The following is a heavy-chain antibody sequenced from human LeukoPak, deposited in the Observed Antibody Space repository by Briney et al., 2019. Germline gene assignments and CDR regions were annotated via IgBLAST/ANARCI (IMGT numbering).Heavy chain of an antibody. CDR2: IYYSGST. CDR3: ARSLGIVGATMAHNWFDP. J-gene: IGHJ5*02. CDR1: GGSISSSSYY. Sequence: SETLSLTCTVSGGSISSSSYYWGWVRQPPGKGLEWIGSIYYSGSTYYNPSLKSRVTISVDTSKNQFSLKLSSVTAADTAVYYCARSLGIVGATMAHNWFDPWGQGTLVTVSS. V-gene: IGHV4-39*07. D-gene: IGHD1-26*01.